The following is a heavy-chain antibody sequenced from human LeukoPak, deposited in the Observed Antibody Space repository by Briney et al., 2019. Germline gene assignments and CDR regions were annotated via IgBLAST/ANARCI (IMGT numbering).Heavy chain of an antibody. V-gene: IGHV3-21*06. CDR2: ITSSSSYI. CDR3: ARDPGIGDY. Sequence: GGSLRLSCVVSGFTFSSYSMNWVRQGPGKGLEWVSSITSSSSYIYYADSVKGRFTISRDNAKNSLYLQMNSLRAEDTAVYYCARDPGIGDYWGQGTLVTVSS. CDR1: GFTFSSYS. J-gene: IGHJ4*02. D-gene: IGHD6-13*01.